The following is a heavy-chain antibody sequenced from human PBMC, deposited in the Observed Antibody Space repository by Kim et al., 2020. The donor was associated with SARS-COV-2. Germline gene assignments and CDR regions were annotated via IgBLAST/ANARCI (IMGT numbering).Heavy chain of an antibody. Sequence: GGSLRLSCAASGFTFSSYGIHWVRQAPGKGLEWVAVISYDGSNKYSADYVKGRFTISRDNSKNTLYLHMNSLSAEDTAVYYCAKGRMVRAVIIPPLDYWGHGTLVTVSS. CDR3: AKGRMVRAVIIPPLDY. J-gene: IGHJ4*01. CDR1: GFTFSSYG. D-gene: IGHD3-10*01. CDR2: ISYDGSNK. V-gene: IGHV3-30*18.